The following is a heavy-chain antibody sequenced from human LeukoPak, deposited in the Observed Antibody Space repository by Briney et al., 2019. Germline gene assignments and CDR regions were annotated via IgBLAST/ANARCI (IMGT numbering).Heavy chain of an antibody. Sequence: GGSLRLSCAASGFTSSSYEMNWVRQAPGKGLEWVSYISSSSSTIYYADSVKGRFTISRDNAKNSLYLQMNSLRAEDTAVYYCARIGEGDDDFYGSGSRWPSVNQFDYWGQGTLVTVSS. CDR2: ISSSSSTI. J-gene: IGHJ4*02. V-gene: IGHV3-48*01. CDR1: GFTSSSYE. D-gene: IGHD3-10*01. CDR3: ARIGEGDDDFYGSGSRWPSVNQFDY.